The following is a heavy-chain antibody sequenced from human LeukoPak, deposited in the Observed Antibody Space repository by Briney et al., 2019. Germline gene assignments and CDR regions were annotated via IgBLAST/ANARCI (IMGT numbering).Heavy chain of an antibody. CDR1: GGSISSSAYF. V-gene: IGHV4-39*01. J-gene: IGHJ4*02. Sequence: SETLSLTCIVPGGSISSSAYFWGWIRQPPGKGLEWIASIYHTGNTYYNPSLESRVTISVDTSKNQFTLQLSSVTAADTAVYYCARGRPEIWSAIDPWYYFDSWGQGTLVTVSS. CDR3: ARGRPEIWSAIDPWYYFDS. CDR2: IYHTGNT. D-gene: IGHD3-3*01.